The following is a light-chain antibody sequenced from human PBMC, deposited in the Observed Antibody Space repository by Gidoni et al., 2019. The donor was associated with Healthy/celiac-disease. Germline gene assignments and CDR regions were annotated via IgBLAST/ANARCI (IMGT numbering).Light chain of an antibody. CDR2: GNS. CDR1: SSNIGAGYD. J-gene: IGLJ2*01. Sequence: QSVLPQPPSLSGAPGPRVTISCTGSSSNIGAGYDVHWYQQLPGTAPKLLIYGNSNRPSGVPDRFSGSKSGTSASLAITGLQAEDEADYYCQSYDSSLSALFGGGTKLTVL. CDR3: QSYDSSLSAL. V-gene: IGLV1-40*01.